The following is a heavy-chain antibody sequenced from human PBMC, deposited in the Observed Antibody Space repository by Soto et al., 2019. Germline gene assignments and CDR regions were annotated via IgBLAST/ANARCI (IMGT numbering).Heavy chain of an antibody. CDR2: IIPIFGTA. CDR1: GGTFSSYA. Sequence: SVKVSCKASGGTFSSYAISWVRQAPGQGLEWMGGIIPIFGTANYAQKFQGRVTITADESTSTAYMELSSLRSEDTAVYYCGREGYYDFWSGYSHNWFDPWGQGTLVTVSS. D-gene: IGHD3-3*01. J-gene: IGHJ5*02. CDR3: GREGYYDFWSGYSHNWFDP. V-gene: IGHV1-69*13.